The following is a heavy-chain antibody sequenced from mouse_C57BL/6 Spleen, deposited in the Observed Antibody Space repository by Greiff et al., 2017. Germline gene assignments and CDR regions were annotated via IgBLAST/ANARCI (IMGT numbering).Heavy chain of an antibody. CDR1: GFTFSDYG. V-gene: IGHV5-17*01. Sequence: EVQGVESGGGLVKPGGSLKLSCAASGFTFSDYGMHWVRQAPEKGLEWVAYISSGSSTIYYADTVKGRFTISRDNAKNTLFLQMTSLRSEDTAMYYCERLPYYYGSDAMDYWGQGTSVTVSS. J-gene: IGHJ4*01. D-gene: IGHD1-1*01. CDR2: ISSGSSTI. CDR3: ERLPYYYGSDAMDY.